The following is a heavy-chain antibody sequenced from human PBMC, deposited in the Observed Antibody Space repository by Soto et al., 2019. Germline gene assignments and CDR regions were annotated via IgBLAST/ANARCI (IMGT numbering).Heavy chain of an antibody. D-gene: IGHD6-19*01. CDR3: ARDRLAVAVFDC. J-gene: IGHJ4*02. CDR2: IYYSGST. CDR1: GGSISSGDYY. V-gene: IGHV4-30-4*01. Sequence: SETLSLTCTVSGGSISSGDYYWSWIRQPPGKGLEWIGYIYYSGSTYYNPSLKSRVTISVDTSKNQFSLKLSSVTAADTAVYYCARDRLAVAVFDCWGQGTLVTVSS.